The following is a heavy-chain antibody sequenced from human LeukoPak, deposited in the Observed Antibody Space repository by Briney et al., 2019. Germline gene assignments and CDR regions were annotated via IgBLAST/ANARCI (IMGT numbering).Heavy chain of an antibody. CDR1: GFTFSSYW. J-gene: IGHJ4*02. D-gene: IGHD3-22*01. V-gene: IGHV3-13*01. CDR3: VRGRNNNYYDDSGYYPY. CDR2: IGTLLDT. Sequence: GGSLRLSCAASGFTFSSYWMHWVRQAPGKGLEWVSGIGTLLDTDYPDSLKGRFTISRENAKNSVFLQMNNVRAGDTAVYYCVRGRNNNYYDDSGYYPYWGQGTLVTVSS.